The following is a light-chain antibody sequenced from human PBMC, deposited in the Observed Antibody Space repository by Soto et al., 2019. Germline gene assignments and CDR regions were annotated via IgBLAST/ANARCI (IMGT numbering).Light chain of an antibody. Sequence: QSVLTQPPSVSAAPGQKVTISCSGSSSNIGGNSVSWYQQLPGTAPKLLIYDDNKRPSGIPDRFSGSKSGTSAALGITGFQTGDEADYDCGSWDSSLSAYVLGTGTKVTV. CDR3: GSWDSSLSAYV. CDR1: SSNIGGNS. CDR2: DDN. V-gene: IGLV1-51*01. J-gene: IGLJ1*01.